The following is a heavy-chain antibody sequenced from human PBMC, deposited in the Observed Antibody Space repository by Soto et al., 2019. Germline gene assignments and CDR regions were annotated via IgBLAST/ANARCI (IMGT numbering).Heavy chain of an antibody. J-gene: IGHJ5*02. D-gene: IGHD3-22*01. CDR1: GGSFSGYY. CDR2: INHRGST. V-gene: IGHV4-34*01. Sequence: PSETLSLTCAVYGGSFSGYYWTRIRQPPGKGLEWIGEINHRGSTKYNPSLKSRLTISGDMSKNQYSLKLSSVTAAYTAVYYCARSTYYYDSSGYYQNWFDPWGQGTLVTVSS. CDR3: ARSTYYYDSSGYYQNWFDP.